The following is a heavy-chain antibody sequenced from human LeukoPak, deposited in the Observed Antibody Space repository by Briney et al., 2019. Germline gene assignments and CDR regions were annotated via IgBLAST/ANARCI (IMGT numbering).Heavy chain of an antibody. CDR2: IYNSGRT. J-gene: IGHJ5*02. Sequence: PSETLSLTCAVSGGSISSGGYSWSWIRQPPGKGLEWIGYIYNSGRTFYNPSLKTRVTISVDSSKNQFSLNLSSVTAADTGVYYCTRGFDRWGQGTQVTVSS. CDR3: TRGFDR. V-gene: IGHV4-30-2*01. CDR1: GGSISSGGYS. D-gene: IGHD3-10*01.